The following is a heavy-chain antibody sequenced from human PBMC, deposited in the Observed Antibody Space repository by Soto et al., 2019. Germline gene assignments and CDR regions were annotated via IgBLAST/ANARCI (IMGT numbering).Heavy chain of an antibody. Sequence: QLQLQESGSGLVKPSQTLSLTCAVSGGSISSGGYSWSWIRQPPGKGLEWIGYIYHSAGTYYNPSLKSRVTISVDRSKNQFSLKLSSVTAADTAVYYCASAGGLGAVAADYWGQGTLVTVSS. J-gene: IGHJ4*02. CDR1: GGSISSGGYS. CDR3: ASAGGLGAVAADY. V-gene: IGHV4-30-2*01. D-gene: IGHD6-19*01. CDR2: IYHSAGT.